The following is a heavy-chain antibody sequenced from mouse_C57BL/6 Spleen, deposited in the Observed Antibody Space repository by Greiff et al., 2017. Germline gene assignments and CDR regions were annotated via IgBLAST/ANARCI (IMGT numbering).Heavy chain of an antibody. CDR2: IYPNSGST. J-gene: IGHJ2*01. CDR3: ARGTYYSNLYFDY. V-gene: IGHV1-64*01. Sequence: QVQLQQPGAELVKPGASVKLSCKASGYTFTSYWMHWVKQRPGQGLEWIGSIYPNSGSTNYNEKFKSQATLTVDKSSSTAYMQLSSLTSEDSAVYYSARGTYYSNLYFDYWGQGTTLTVST. CDR1: GYTFTSYW. D-gene: IGHD2-5*01.